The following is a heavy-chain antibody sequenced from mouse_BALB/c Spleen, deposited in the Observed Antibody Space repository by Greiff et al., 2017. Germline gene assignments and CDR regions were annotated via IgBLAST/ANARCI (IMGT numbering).Heavy chain of an antibody. J-gene: IGHJ4*01. CDR3: ARDRGRDGYLYAMDY. Sequence: VQGVESGPGLVAPSQSLSITCTVSGFSLTSYGVHWVRQPPGKGLEWLGVIWAGGSTNYNSALMSRLSISKDNSKSQVFLKMNSLQTDDTAMYYCARDRGRDGYLYAMDYWGQGTSVTVSS. V-gene: IGHV2-9*02. CDR2: IWAGGST. D-gene: IGHD2-3*01. CDR1: GFSLTSYG.